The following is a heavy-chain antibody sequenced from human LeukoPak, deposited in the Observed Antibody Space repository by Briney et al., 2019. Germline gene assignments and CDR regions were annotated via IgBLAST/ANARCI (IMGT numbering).Heavy chain of an antibody. V-gene: IGHV3-7*01. J-gene: IGHJ4*02. CDR2: IKHDGSDA. CDR3: VKGGWIHILDC. CDR1: GFLFSSYW. D-gene: IGHD5-18*01. Sequence: GGSLRLSCAASGFLFSSYWMTWVRQTPGKGLEWVANIKHDGSDAYYADSVSGRLTVSRDNAKNSLYLQMNSLRAEDTAVYYCVKGGWIHILDCWGQGTLVTVSP.